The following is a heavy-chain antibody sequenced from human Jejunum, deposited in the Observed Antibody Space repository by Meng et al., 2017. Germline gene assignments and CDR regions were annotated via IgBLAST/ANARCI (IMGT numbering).Heavy chain of an antibody. CDR3: ARGNEYSNYGADF. V-gene: IGHV4-34*01. Sequence: QVKLQQWGAGLLKPSETLSLNCAVYGGSISDYYWTWLRQPPGKGLEWIGEINDSGSTNYNPSLKSRVTISVDTSKSQFYLRVSSVTAADTAVYYCARGNEYSNYGADFWGQGTLFTVSS. J-gene: IGHJ4*02. CDR1: GGSISDYY. CDR2: INDSGST. D-gene: IGHD4-11*01.